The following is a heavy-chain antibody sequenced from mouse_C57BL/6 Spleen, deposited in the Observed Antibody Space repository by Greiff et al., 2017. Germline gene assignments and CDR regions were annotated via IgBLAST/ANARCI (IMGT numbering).Heavy chain of an antibody. Sequence: QVQLKESGPGLVQPSQSLSITCTVSGFSLTSYGVHWVRQSPGKGLEWLGVIWSGGSTDYNAAFISRLSISKDNSKSQVFFKMNSLQADDTAIYYCARKGDYYGSSGVYWYFDVWGTGTTVTVSS. D-gene: IGHD1-1*01. J-gene: IGHJ1*03. V-gene: IGHV2-2*01. CDR3: ARKGDYYGSSGVYWYFDV. CDR2: IWSGGST. CDR1: GFSLTSYG.